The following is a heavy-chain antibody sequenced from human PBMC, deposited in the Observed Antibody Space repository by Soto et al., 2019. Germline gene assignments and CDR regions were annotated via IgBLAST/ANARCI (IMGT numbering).Heavy chain of an antibody. CDR2: IFYSGST. CDR1: GGSISNLD. Sequence: SLTLPLTWTVSGGSISNLDCICILQPQGRGLEWIGHIFYSGSTNYNPALKSRVTISVDTSKSQFSLKLSSVTAADTAVYYCAKDSGCNYGYFRLFDPWGQGTLVTVSS. J-gene: IGHJ5*02. V-gene: IGHV4-59*11. CDR3: AKDSGCNYGYFRLFDP. D-gene: IGHD5-18*01.